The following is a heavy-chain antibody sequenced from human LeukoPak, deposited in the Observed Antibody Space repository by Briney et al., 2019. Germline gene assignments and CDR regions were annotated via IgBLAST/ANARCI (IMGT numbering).Heavy chain of an antibody. V-gene: IGHV3-48*04. J-gene: IGHJ4*02. CDR2: ISGNSSTI. CDR1: GFTFSSYC. CDR3: ARNFGGGDSSGPYY. D-gene: IGHD3-22*01. Sequence: PGGSLRLSCAASGFTFSSYCMTWVRQALGKGLEWVSYISGNSSTIYYADSVKGRFIISRDNAKNSLYLQVNSLRAEDTALYYCARNFGGGDSSGPYYWGQGTLVTVSS.